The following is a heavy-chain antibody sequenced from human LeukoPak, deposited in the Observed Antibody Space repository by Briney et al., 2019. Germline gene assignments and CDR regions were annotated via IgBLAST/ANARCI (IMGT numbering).Heavy chain of an antibody. D-gene: IGHD5-18*01. V-gene: IGHV3-23*01. CDR1: GFTFSDFW. CDR2: ISGSGGST. CDR3: AKEAMVGVHFDY. J-gene: IGHJ4*02. Sequence: GGSLRLSCAASGFTFSDFWMTWVRQTPGKGLEWVSAISGSGGSTYYADSVKGRFTISRDNSKNMLYLQMNSLKAEDTAVYYCAKEAMVGVHFDYWGQGTLVTVSS.